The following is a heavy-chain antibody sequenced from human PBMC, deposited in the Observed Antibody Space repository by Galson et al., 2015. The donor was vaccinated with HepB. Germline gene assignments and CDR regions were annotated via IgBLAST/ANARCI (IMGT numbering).Heavy chain of an antibody. D-gene: IGHD1-26*01. CDR3: ARDRWGSGSYYRHWFDP. Sequence: SLRLSCAASGFTFSSYSMNWVRQAPGKGLEWVSSISSSSSYIYYADSVKGRFTISRDNAKNSLYLQMNSLRAEDTAVYYCARDRWGSGSYYRHWFDPWGQGTLVTVSS. CDR1: GFTFSSYS. V-gene: IGHV3-21*01. J-gene: IGHJ5*02. CDR2: ISSSSSYI.